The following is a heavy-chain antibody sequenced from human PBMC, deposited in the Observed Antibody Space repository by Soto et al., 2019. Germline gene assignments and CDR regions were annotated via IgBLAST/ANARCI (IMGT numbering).Heavy chain of an antibody. Sequence: QVQLVQSGAEVKKPGASVKVSCKASGGTFSSYAIRWVRQAPGLGLAWMGGIIPICGTANYAQKFQGRVTITADKSTSTANMELSSLRSEDTAVYYCARYSRFLDQMNYGMDVWGQGTTVTVSS. J-gene: IGHJ6*02. CDR1: GGTFSSYA. CDR3: ARYSRFLDQMNYGMDV. CDR2: IIPICGTA. V-gene: IGHV1-69*06. D-gene: IGHD3-3*01.